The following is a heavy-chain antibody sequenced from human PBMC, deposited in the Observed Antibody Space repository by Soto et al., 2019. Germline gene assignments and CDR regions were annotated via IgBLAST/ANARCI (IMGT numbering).Heavy chain of an antibody. CDR2: IWYDGSNK. CDR3: ARGLRYSSSSGYGMDV. D-gene: IGHD6-6*01. CDR1: GFTFSSYG. V-gene: IGHV3-33*01. J-gene: IGHJ6*02. Sequence: GGSLRLSCAASGFTFSSYGMHWVRQAPGKGLEWVAVIWYDGSNKYYADSVKGRFTISRDNSKNTLYLQMNSLRAEDTAVYYCARGLRYSSSSGYGMDVWGQGTTVTVS.